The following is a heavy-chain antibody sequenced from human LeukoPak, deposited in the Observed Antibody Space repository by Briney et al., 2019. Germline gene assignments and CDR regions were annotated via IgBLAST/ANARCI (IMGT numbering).Heavy chain of an antibody. Sequence: SETLYLTCTVSGGSISSSSYYWGWIRQPPGKGLEWIGSIYYSGSTYYNPSLKSRVTISVDTSKNQFSLKLSSVTAADTAVYYCAGYQPLLWPLIDYWGQGTLVTVSS. J-gene: IGHJ4*02. D-gene: IGHD2-2*01. CDR2: IYYSGST. CDR1: GGSISSSSYY. V-gene: IGHV4-39*07. CDR3: AGYQPLLWPLIDY.